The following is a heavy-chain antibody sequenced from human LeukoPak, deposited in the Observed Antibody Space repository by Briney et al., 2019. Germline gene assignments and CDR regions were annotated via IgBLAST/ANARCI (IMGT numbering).Heavy chain of an antibody. Sequence: PGGSLRLSCAASGFTFSTYEMNWVRHAPGKGREWVSYISNSGNTIYYADSVKGRFTISRDNAKKSLYLQKNSLRAEDTALYSCARGIWFDPWGQGTLVTVSS. V-gene: IGHV3-48*03. CDR2: ISNSGNTI. CDR1: GFTFSTYE. CDR3: ARGIWFDP. J-gene: IGHJ5*02.